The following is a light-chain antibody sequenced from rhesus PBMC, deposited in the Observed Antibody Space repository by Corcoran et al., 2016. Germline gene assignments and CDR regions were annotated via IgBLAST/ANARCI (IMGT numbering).Light chain of an antibody. V-gene: IGKV1-43*02. Sequence: DIQMTQSPSSLSASVGDRVTLPCRASQGNSTSLNWYQQKLGKHLKRLIYAASSLASGVPSRFIGSGSGTDFTLTISSLQPDDFATYYCLQYNSDPYSFGQGTKVEIK. CDR2: AAS. J-gene: IGKJ2*01. CDR3: LQYNSDPYS. CDR1: QGNSTS.